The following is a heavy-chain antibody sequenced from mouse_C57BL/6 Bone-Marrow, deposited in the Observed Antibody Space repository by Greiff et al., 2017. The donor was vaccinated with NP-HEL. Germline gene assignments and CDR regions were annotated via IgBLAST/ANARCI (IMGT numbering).Heavy chain of an antibody. V-gene: IGHV1-81*01. Sequence: QVQLKQSGAELARPGASVKLSCKASGYTFTSYGISWVKQRTGQGLEWIGEIYPRSGYTYYNEKFKGKATLTADKSSRTAYMELSSLPSEDSAVYFCSRGRYYYAKDYCGRGTGVTVTA. CDR2: IYPRSGYT. CDR1: GYTFTSYG. J-gene: IGHJ4*01. CDR3: SRGRYYYAKDY.